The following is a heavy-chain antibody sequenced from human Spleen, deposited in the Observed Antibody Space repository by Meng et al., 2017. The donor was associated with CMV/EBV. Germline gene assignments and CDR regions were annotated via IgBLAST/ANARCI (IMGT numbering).Heavy chain of an antibody. Sequence: GESLKISCAASGFIFSNYWMSWVRQAPGKGLEWVANIKQDGSEKNYVDSVKGRFTISRDNAKNSLFLQMDSLRAEDTAMHYCANSGLSGRTRWGQGTLVTVSS. CDR3: ANSGLSGRTR. J-gene: IGHJ4*02. CDR2: IKQDGSEK. CDR1: GFIFSNYW. V-gene: IGHV3-7*01.